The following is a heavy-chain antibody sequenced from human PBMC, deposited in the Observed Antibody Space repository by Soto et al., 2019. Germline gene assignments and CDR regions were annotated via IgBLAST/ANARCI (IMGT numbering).Heavy chain of an antibody. CDR3: GRSAGTVEYYYGMDV. CDR2: IIPIIGTA. Sequence: SVKVSCKASGGTFSCYAISWVRPSPGQRLRWMAGIIPIIGTANHAQQFQVRVTITADESTSTAYMELSSLRSEDTAVYYCGRSAGTVEYYYGMDVWGQGTTVTVSS. V-gene: IGHV1-69*13. CDR1: GGTFSCYA. D-gene: IGHD6-19*01. J-gene: IGHJ6*01.